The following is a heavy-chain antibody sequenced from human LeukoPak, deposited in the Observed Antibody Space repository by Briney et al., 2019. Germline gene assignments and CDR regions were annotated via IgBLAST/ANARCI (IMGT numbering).Heavy chain of an antibody. V-gene: IGHV1-18*01. D-gene: IGHD2-15*01. CDR3: ARSPYCSGGSCFTNWFDP. CDR1: GYTFTSYG. CDR2: ISAYNGNT. Sequence: ASVKVSCKASGYTFTSYGISWVRQAPGQGLEWTGWISAYNGNTNYAQKLQGRVTMTTDTSTSTAYMELRSLRSDDTAVYYCARSPYCSGGSCFTNWFDPWGQGTLVTVSS. J-gene: IGHJ5*02.